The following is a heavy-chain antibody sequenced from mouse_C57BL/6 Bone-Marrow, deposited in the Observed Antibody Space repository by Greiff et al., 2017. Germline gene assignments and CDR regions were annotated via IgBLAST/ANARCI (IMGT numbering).Heavy chain of an antibody. V-gene: IGHV14-4*01. J-gene: IGHJ4*01. Sequence: VQLQQSGAALVRPGASVKLSCTASGFNIKDDYMHWVKQRPEQGLEWIGWIDPENGDTEYASKFQGKATITADTSSNTAYLQLSRLTSDDTAVYYCTSYGSSYEAMDYWGQGTTVTVSS. CDR2: IDPENGDT. D-gene: IGHD1-1*01. CDR3: TSYGSSYEAMDY. CDR1: GFNIKDDY.